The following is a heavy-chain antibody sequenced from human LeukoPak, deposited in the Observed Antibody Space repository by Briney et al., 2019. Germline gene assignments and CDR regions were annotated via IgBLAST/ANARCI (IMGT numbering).Heavy chain of an antibody. CDR3: ARSQTRSRYFDL. Sequence: PSETLSLTCAVYGGSLSGYYWSWIRQPPGKGLEWIGEINHSGSTNYNPSLKSRVTISVDTSKNQFSLKLSSVTAADTAVYYCARSQTRSRYFDLWGRGTLVTVSS. CDR2: INHSGST. CDR1: GGSLSGYY. D-gene: IGHD2-2*01. J-gene: IGHJ2*01. V-gene: IGHV4-34*01.